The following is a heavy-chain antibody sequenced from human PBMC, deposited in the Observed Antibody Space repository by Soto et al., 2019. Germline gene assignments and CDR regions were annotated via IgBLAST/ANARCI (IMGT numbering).Heavy chain of an antibody. CDR2: ITPFSGDV. J-gene: IGHJ4*02. Sequence: QMQLVQSGAEVKKTGSSVTVSCKALGNTFSYRYLHWVRQAPGQALEWMGWITPFSGDVHYAQKFQERVTLTRDRSINTAYMRMSSLRSEDTAIYFCASGGAGSGAFTWELPDHWGQGTLGTVSS. CDR1: GNTFSYRY. D-gene: IGHD1-26*01. V-gene: IGHV1-45*02. CDR3: ASGGAGSGAFTWELPDH.